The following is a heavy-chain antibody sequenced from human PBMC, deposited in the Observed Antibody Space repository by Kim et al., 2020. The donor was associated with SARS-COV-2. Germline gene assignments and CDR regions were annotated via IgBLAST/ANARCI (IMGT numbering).Heavy chain of an antibody. D-gene: IGHD5-18*01. CDR3: ARTGGATAIHPHY. J-gene: IGHJ4*02. Sequence: YYADSLKGRFTISRDDSKNTLYRQMNSLRADDTAVYYCARTGGATAIHPHYWGQGTLVTVSS. V-gene: IGHV3-33*01.